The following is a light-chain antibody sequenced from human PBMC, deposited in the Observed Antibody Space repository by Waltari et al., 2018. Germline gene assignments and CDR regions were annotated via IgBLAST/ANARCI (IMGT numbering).Light chain of an antibody. J-gene: IGLJ3*02. CDR2: RNG. Sequence: QSVLTQPPSASGAPGQRVTISCSGSSSNVGNNVVNWYQQIPGTAPKLLICRNGQRPSGVPDPFSGSKSGTSASLAISGLQSEDEGDYYCASWDDSPNGRWVFGGGTKLTVL. V-gene: IGLV1-44*01. CDR3: ASWDDSPNGRWV. CDR1: SSNVGNNV.